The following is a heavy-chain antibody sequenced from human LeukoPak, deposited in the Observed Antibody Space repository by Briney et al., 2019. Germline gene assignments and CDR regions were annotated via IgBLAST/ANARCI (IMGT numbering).Heavy chain of an antibody. D-gene: IGHD6-13*01. V-gene: IGHV4-34*01. CDR3: AGDFPSGSSLEY. Sequence: NPSETLSLTCAVYGGSFSGYYWSWIRQPPGKGLEWIGEINHSGSTNYNPSLKSRVTISVDTSKNQFSLKLSSVTAADTAVYYCAGDFPSGSSLEYWGQGILVTVSS. CDR1: GGSFSGYY. J-gene: IGHJ4*02. CDR2: INHSGST.